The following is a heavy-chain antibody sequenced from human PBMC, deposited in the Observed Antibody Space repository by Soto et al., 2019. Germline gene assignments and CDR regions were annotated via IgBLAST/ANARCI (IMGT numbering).Heavy chain of an antibody. CDR1: GFMFSSYA. CDR2: ISYDGSKK. CDR3: ARAPHGMDV. V-gene: IGHV3-30-3*01. J-gene: IGHJ6*02. Sequence: QAQLVDSGGGVVQPGRSLRLSCVASGFMFSSYAMHWVRQAPGKGLEGVAVISYDGSKKYYTDSVKGRYTISRDDSKNTLYLKMNSLRVEDTAVYYCARAPHGMDVWGQGTTVTVSS.